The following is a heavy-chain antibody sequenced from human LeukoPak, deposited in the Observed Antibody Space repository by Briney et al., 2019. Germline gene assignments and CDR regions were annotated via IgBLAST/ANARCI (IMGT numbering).Heavy chain of an antibody. J-gene: IGHJ5*02. V-gene: IGHV1-69*05. Sequence: SVKVSCKASGGTFSSYAISWVRQAPGQGLEWMGGIIPIFGTANYTQKFQGRVTITTDESTSTAYMELSSLRSEDTAVYYCARTHSGSYQDRRLDPWGQGTLVTVSS. CDR2: IIPIFGTA. D-gene: IGHD1-26*01. CDR3: ARTHSGSYQDRRLDP. CDR1: GGTFSSYA.